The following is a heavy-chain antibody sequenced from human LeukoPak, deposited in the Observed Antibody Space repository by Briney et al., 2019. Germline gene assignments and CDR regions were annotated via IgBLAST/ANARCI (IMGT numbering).Heavy chain of an antibody. CDR1: GGTFSSYA. Sequence: ASVKVSCKASGGTFSSYAISWVRQAPGQGLEWMGGIIPIFGTANYAQKFQGRVTITTDESTSTAYMELSSLSSEDTAVYYCARCRGSGGSCYPNLWSDPWGQGTLVTVSS. CDR2: IIPIFGTA. CDR3: ARCRGSGGSCYPNLWSDP. V-gene: IGHV1-69*05. D-gene: IGHD2-15*01. J-gene: IGHJ5*02.